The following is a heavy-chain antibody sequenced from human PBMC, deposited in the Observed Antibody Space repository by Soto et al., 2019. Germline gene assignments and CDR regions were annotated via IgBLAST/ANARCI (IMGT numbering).Heavy chain of an antibody. J-gene: IGHJ3*01. Sequence: QITLKESGPTLVRPTQTLTLTCSLSGFSITTSGVGVGWVRQPPGKALVWLAFTYWDDDNRYNPSLRPRLSTAKASTRNQVVLTMTNMDPEDTATYYCAHSVTLMSTWNYGAFDFWGQGALVTVPS. D-gene: IGHD1-7*01. V-gene: IGHV2-5*02. CDR2: TYWDDDN. CDR1: GFSITTSGVG. CDR3: AHSVTLMSTWNYGAFDF.